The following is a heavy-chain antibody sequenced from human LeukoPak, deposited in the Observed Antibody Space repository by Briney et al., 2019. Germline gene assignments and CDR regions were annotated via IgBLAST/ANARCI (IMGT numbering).Heavy chain of an antibody. J-gene: IGHJ5*02. V-gene: IGHV4-34*01. D-gene: IGHD4-17*01. CDR3: ARHHRDPTVTTSRNWFDP. CDR1: GGSFSGYY. CDR2: IYYSGST. Sequence: SETLSLTCAVYGGSFSGYYWSWIRQPPGKGLEWIGSIYYSGSTYYNPSLKSRVTISVDTSKNQFSLKLSSVTAADTAVYYCARHHRDPTVTTSRNWFDPWGQGTLVTVSS.